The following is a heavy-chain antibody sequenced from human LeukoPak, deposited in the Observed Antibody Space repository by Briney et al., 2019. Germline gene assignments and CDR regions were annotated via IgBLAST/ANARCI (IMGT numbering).Heavy chain of an antibody. CDR1: GGSISSYY. V-gene: IGHV4-59*01. CDR3: AKDLVVTAIVDAFDI. Sequence: PSETLSLTCTVSGGSISSYYWSWIRQPPGKGLEWIGYIYYSGSTKYNPSLKSRVTIAVDTSKNQFSLKLSSVTAADTAVYYCAKDLVVTAIVDAFDIWGQGTMVTVSS. J-gene: IGHJ3*02. CDR2: IYYSGST. D-gene: IGHD2-21*02.